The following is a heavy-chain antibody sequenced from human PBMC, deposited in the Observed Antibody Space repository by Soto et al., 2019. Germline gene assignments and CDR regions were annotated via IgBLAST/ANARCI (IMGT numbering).Heavy chain of an antibody. J-gene: IGHJ3*02. V-gene: IGHV4-34*01. D-gene: IGHD6-19*01. CDR2: INHSGST. CDR3: GXXPRYSSGWYLNDAFDI. Sequence: SETLSLTCAVYGGSFXGXXXXXXXXXXXXXLEWIGEINHSGSTNYNPSLKSRVTISVDTSKNQFSLKLSSVTAADTAVYYCGXXPRYSSGWYLNDAFDIWGQGTMVTVSS. CDR1: GGSFXGXX.